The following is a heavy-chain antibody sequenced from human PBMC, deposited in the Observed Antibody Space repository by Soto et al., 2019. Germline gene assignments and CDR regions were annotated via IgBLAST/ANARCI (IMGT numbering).Heavy chain of an antibody. J-gene: IGHJ4*02. CDR3: ARGQGFSGGWYMGY. V-gene: IGHV3-33*01. CDR2: IWYDGSNK. CDR1: GFTFSSYG. Sequence: QVQLVESGGGVVQPGRSLRLSCAASGFTFSSYGMSWVRQAPGKGLEWVAVIWYDGSNKYYADSVKGRFTISRDNSKNSLYLQMNSLRAEDKAVFYCARGQGFSGGWYMGYWGQGTLVTGSS. D-gene: IGHD6-19*01.